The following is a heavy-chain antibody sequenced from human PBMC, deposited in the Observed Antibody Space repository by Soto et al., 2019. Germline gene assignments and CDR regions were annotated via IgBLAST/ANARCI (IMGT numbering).Heavy chain of an antibody. D-gene: IGHD3-22*01. CDR3: ASEGSSGYYYFDY. Sequence: PGGSLRLSCAASGFTVSSNYMSWVRQAPGKGLEWVSVIYSGGSTYYADSVKGRSTISRDNSKNTLYLQMNSLRAEDTAVYYCASEGSSGYYYFDYWGQGTLVTVSS. J-gene: IGHJ4*02. CDR2: IYSGGST. V-gene: IGHV3-53*01. CDR1: GFTVSSNY.